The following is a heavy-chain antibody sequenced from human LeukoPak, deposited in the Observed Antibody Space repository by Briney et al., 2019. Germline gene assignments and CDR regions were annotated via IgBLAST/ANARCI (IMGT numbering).Heavy chain of an antibody. D-gene: IGHD3-22*01. J-gene: IGHJ4*02. CDR1: GFTFSSYG. V-gene: IGHV3-33*06. CDR2: IWYDGSNK. Sequence: GRSLRLSCAASGFTFSSYGMHWVRQAPGKGLEWVAVIWYDGSNKYYADSVKGRFTISRDNSKNTLYLQMNSLRAEDTAVYYCAKDRYYYDSSGSSPVDYWGQGILVTVSS. CDR3: AKDRYYYDSSGSSPVDY.